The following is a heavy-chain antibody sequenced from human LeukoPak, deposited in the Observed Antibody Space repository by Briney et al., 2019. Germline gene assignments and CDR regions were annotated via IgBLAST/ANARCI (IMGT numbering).Heavy chain of an antibody. Sequence: PGGSLRLSCAASGFTASSNYMSWVRQAPGKGLEWVSVIYSGGSTYYADSVKGRFTISRDNSKNTLYLQMNSLRAEDTAVYYCARGYSSGWSYYYYYMDVWGKGTTVTISS. J-gene: IGHJ6*03. CDR2: IYSGGST. CDR1: GFTASSNY. V-gene: IGHV3-53*01. CDR3: ARGYSSGWSYYYYYMDV. D-gene: IGHD6-19*01.